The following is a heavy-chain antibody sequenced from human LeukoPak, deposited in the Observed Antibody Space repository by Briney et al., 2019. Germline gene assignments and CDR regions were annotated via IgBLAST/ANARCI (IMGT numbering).Heavy chain of an antibody. CDR1: GFTFDDYG. J-gene: IGHJ3*02. Sequence: GGSLRLSCAASGFTFDDYGMSWVRQAPGKGLEWVSGINWNGGSTGYADSVKGRFTISRDNAKNSLYLQMNSLRAEDMALYYCARARGDFWSGYYLPTHDAFDIWGQGTMVTVSS. CDR3: ARARGDFWSGYYLPTHDAFDI. D-gene: IGHD3-3*01. CDR2: INWNGGST. V-gene: IGHV3-20*04.